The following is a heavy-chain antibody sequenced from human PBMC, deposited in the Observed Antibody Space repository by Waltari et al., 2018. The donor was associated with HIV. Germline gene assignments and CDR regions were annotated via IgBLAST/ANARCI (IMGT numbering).Heavy chain of an antibody. CDR1: GFTFSSYS. J-gene: IGHJ6*02. CDR3: ARGALASYYDFWSGDYYYYGMDV. V-gene: IGHV3-48*02. CDR2: ISSSSSTI. Sequence: EVQLVESGGGLVQPGGSLRLSCAASGFTFSSYSMNWVRQAPGKGLEWVSYISSSSSTIYYADSVKGRFTISRDNAKNSLYLQMNSLRDEDTAVYYCARGALASYYDFWSGDYYYYGMDVWGQGTTVTVSS. D-gene: IGHD3-3*01.